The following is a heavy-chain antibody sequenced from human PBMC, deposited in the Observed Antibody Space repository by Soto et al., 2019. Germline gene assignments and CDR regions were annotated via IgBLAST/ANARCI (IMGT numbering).Heavy chain of an antibody. D-gene: IGHD2-15*01. J-gene: IGHJ5*02. V-gene: IGHV1-18*04. CDR2: ISGHNGNT. CDR3: ARGIATGQLDP. CDR1: GYSFTSYG. Sequence: ASVKVSCKASGYSFTSYGISWVRQAPGQGPEWMGWISGHNGNTNHPQSPQDRVIITRDTSASTAYMDLSSLRSEDTAVYYCARGIATGQLDPWGQGTLVTVSS.